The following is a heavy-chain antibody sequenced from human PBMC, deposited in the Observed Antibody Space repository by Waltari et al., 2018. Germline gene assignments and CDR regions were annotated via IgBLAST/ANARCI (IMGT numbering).Heavy chain of an antibody. CDR2: IKQDGSEK. Sequence: EVQLVESGGGLVQPGGSLRLSCVASGFTFSSYWMSWVRQATGKGLEWVANIKQDGSEKYYVDSVKGRFTISRDNAKNSLYLQMNSLRAEDTAVYYCASQVDNYDFWSGSLDYWGQGTLVTVSS. CDR3: ASQVDNYDFWSGSLDY. J-gene: IGHJ4*02. D-gene: IGHD3-3*01. CDR1: GFTFSSYW. V-gene: IGHV3-7*01.